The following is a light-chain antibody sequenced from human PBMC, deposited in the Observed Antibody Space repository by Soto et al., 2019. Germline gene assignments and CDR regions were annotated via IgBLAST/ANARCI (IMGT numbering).Light chain of an antibody. V-gene: IGKV3-15*01. Sequence: EIVLTQSPGTLSLSPGDRATLSCWASQSVSSNYLAWYQQKPGQAPRLLIYGASTRATGIPARFSGSGSGTEFTLTISSLQSEDFAVYFCQQYNIWPQTFGQGTKVDIK. CDR2: GAS. J-gene: IGKJ1*01. CDR1: QSVSSNY. CDR3: QQYNIWPQT.